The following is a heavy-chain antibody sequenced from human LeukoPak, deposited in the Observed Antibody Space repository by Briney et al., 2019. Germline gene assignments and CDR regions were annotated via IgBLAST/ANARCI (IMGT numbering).Heavy chain of an antibody. J-gene: IGHJ1*01. V-gene: IGHV3-30*03. CDR2: ISYDGSNK. Sequence: PGGSLRLSCAASGFTFSSYGMHWVRQAPGKGLEWGAVISYDGSNKYYADSVKGRFTISRDNSKNTLYLQMNSLRAEDTAVYYCARDYDSSGYYLSTEYFQHWGQGTLVTVSS. CDR1: GFTFSSYG. CDR3: ARDYDSSGYYLSTEYFQH. D-gene: IGHD3-22*01.